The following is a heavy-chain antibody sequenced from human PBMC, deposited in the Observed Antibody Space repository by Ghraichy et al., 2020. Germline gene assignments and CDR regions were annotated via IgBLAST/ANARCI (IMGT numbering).Heavy chain of an antibody. Sequence: SLRLSCAASGFTFDDYGMHWVRQSPGKGLEWVSGISFNSAGIGYADSVKGRFTISRDNAKSSLYLQMNSLRTEDTASYYCAKVSPPKYSGYDWTFDYWGQGTLVTVSS. CDR2: ISFNSAGI. V-gene: IGHV3-9*01. J-gene: IGHJ4*02. D-gene: IGHD5-12*01. CDR3: AKVSPPKYSGYDWTFDY. CDR1: GFTFDDYG.